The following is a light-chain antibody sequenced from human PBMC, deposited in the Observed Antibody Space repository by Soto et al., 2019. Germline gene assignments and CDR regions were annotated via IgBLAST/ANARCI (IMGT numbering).Light chain of an antibody. V-gene: IGKV1-9*01. CDR1: QGISSY. Sequence: DIQLTQSPSFLSASVGDRVTITCRASQGISSYLAWYQQKPGKAPKLLIYAASTLQSGVPSRFNGSGSGTEFTITISSLQPEDFATYYCQQLNSYPYTFGQGTKLEIK. CDR3: QQLNSYPYT. CDR2: AAS. J-gene: IGKJ2*01.